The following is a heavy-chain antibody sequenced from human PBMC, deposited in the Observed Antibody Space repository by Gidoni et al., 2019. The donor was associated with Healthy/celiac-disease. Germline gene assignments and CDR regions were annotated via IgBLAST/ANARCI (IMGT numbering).Heavy chain of an antibody. D-gene: IGHD6-13*01. CDR1: GFTFGDYA. CDR3: TRAYSSSWYSPDWFDP. Sequence: EVQLVESGGGLVKPGRSLRLPCTASGFTFGDYAMSWFRQAPGKGLEWVGFIRSKAYGGTTEYAASVKGRFTISRDDSKSIAYLKMNSLKTEDTAVYYCTRAYSSSWYSPDWFDPWGQGTLVTVSS. CDR2: IRSKAYGGTT. J-gene: IGHJ5*02. V-gene: IGHV3-49*05.